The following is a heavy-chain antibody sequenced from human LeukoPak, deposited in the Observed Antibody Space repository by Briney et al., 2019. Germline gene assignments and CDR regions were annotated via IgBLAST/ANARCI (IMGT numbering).Heavy chain of an antibody. J-gene: IGHJ4*02. CDR2: ISAYNGNT. D-gene: IGHD3-22*01. Sequence: ASVKVSCKASGYTFTSYGISWVRQAPGQGLEWMGCISAYNGNTNYAQKLQGRVTMTTDTSTSTAYMELRSLRSDDTAVYYCARVPPYDSSGYRFDYWGQGALVTVPS. CDR3: ARVPPYDSSGYRFDY. CDR1: GYTFTSYG. V-gene: IGHV1-18*01.